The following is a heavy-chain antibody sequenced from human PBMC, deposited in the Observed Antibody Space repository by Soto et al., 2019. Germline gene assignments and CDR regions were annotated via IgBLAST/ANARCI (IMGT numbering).Heavy chain of an antibody. CDR3: ARVSPLGYCTNGVCYDFYDAFDI. J-gene: IGHJ3*02. CDR1: GGSISSGDYY. V-gene: IGHV4-30-4*01. Sequence: SETLSLTCTVSGGSISSGDYYWSWIRQPPGKGLEWIGYIYYSGSTYYNPSLKSRVTISVDTSKNQFSLKLSSVTAADTAVYYCARVSPLGYCTNGVCYDFYDAFDIWGQGTKVTVSS. D-gene: IGHD2-8*01. CDR2: IYYSGST.